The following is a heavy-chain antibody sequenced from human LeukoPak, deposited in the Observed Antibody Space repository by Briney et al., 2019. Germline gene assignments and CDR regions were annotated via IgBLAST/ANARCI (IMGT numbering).Heavy chain of an antibody. CDR2: IRPSGGST. Sequence: ASVKVSCKASGYTFTSYYMHWVRQAPGQGLEWMGIIRPSGGSTTYAQKFQGRVTMTRDTSTSTVYMELGSLRSEDTAIYYCAREKLSDILTGFDYWGQGTLVTVSS. CDR3: AREKLSDILTGFDY. CDR1: GYTFTSYY. V-gene: IGHV1-46*01. D-gene: IGHD3-9*01. J-gene: IGHJ4*02.